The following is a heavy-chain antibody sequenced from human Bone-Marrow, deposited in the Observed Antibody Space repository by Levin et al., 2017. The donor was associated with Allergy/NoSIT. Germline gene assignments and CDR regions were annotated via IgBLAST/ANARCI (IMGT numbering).Heavy chain of an antibody. D-gene: IGHD2-15*01. J-gene: IGHJ6*02. Sequence: KSSETLSLTCAVYGGSFSGYYWSWIRQPPGKGLEWIGEINHSGSTNYNPSLKSRVTISVDTSKNQFSLKLSSVTAADTAVYYCARGLGYCSGGSCYGGVRYYYYGMDVWGQGTTVTVSS. CDR3: ARGLGYCSGGSCYGGVRYYYYGMDV. CDR2: INHSGST. CDR1: GGSFSGYY. V-gene: IGHV4-34*01.